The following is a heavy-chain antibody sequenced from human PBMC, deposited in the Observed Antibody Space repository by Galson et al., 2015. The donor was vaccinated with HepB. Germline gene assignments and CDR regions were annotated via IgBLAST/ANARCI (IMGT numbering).Heavy chain of an antibody. CDR1: GFTFSSYG. CDR2: ILYDGSQK. Sequence: SLRLSCAASGFTFSSYGMHWVRQAPGKGLEGVAGILYDGSQKYYVDSVKGRFTISRDNSKNTLYLQMYSLRTEDTAVYYCAKGSWQWLLLDYWGQGTLVTVFS. CDR3: AKGSWQWLLLDY. J-gene: IGHJ4*02. D-gene: IGHD6-19*01. V-gene: IGHV3-30*18.